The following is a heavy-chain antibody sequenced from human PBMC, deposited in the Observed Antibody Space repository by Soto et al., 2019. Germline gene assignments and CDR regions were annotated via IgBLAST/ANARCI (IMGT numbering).Heavy chain of an antibody. D-gene: IGHD1-26*01. J-gene: IGHJ5*02. CDR1: GFSFTSYW. CDR2: TNPDNSDN. V-gene: IGHV5-51*01. CDR3: SGRHTGSYLYIYSWFDP. Sequence: GGSLKISCKASGFSFTSYWIAWVRQTPGKGLEWMGITNPDNSDNRYSPSFQGQVTISADGPNCTTYLQLSSLTASDSDTYYCSGRHTGSYLYIYSWFDPWGQGTLVTVSS.